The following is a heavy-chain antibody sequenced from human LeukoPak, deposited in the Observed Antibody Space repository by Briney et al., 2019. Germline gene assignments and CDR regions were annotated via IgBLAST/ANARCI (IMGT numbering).Heavy chain of an antibody. CDR1: GGSISSYY. Sequence: SETLSLTCTVSGGSISSYYWSWIRQPPGKGLEWIGYIYHSGSTYYNPSLKSRVTISVDRSKNQFSLKLSSVTAADTAVYYCARGNLLGAFDIWGQGTMVTVSS. CDR3: ARGNLLGAFDI. CDR2: IYHSGST. D-gene: IGHD3-10*01. J-gene: IGHJ3*02. V-gene: IGHV4-59*12.